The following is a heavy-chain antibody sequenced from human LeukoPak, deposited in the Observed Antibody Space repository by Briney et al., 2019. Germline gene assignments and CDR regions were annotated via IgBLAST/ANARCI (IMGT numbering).Heavy chain of an antibody. CDR1: GFTFSRYV. CDR2: ISGSGGST. Sequence: GGPLRLSCAASGFTFSRYVMSWVRQAPGKGQEWVSVISGSGGSTNYADSVKGRFTISRDNSKNTLDLQMNSLRAEDTAVYYCAKDLSYYGSSGYYYVDYWGQGTLVTVSS. V-gene: IGHV3-23*01. J-gene: IGHJ4*02. D-gene: IGHD3-22*01. CDR3: AKDLSYYGSSGYYYVDY.